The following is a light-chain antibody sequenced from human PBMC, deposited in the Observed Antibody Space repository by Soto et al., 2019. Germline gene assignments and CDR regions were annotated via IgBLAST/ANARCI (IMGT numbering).Light chain of an antibody. J-gene: IGLJ1*01. CDR1: SSDVGGYNY. Sequence: QSALTQPASVSGSPGQSITISCTGTSSDVGGYNYVSWYQQHPGKAPKLIIYDVSNGPSGVSNRFSGSKSGDTASLTISGLQAEDEADYYCSSYTSSSTLYVFGTGTKVTVL. CDR3: SSYTSSSTLYV. V-gene: IGLV2-14*01. CDR2: DVS.